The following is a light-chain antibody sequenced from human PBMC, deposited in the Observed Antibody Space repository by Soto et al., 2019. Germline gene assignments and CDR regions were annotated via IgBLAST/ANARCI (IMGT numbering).Light chain of an antibody. CDR2: GAS. CDR3: QHDNNSPST. V-gene: IGKV3-15*01. J-gene: IGKJ1*01. Sequence: EIVMTQSPATLSVSPGERATLSCRASQSVSSNLAWYQQKPGQAPRLLIYGASTRATGIPARFSGSGSGTEFTLTISSLQSEDFAAYYCQHDNNSPSTFGLVNTVDIK. CDR1: QSVSSN.